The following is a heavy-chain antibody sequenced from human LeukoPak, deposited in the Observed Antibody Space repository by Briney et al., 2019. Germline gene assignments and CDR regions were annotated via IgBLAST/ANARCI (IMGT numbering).Heavy chain of an antibody. J-gene: IGHJ3*01. CDR1: GFTANSYA. V-gene: IGHV3-23*01. Sequence: PGGSLSFSCAASGFTANSYAVSWVRQAPGKRLEWVSAISSSGDSAYYADPVKGRFTISRDNSKKTLYLQMNSLRVEDTAVYHCVKDPYSSGWYGGYAFDLRGQGTMVTVSS. CDR3: VKDPYSSGWYGGYAFDL. D-gene: IGHD6-19*01. CDR2: ISSSGDSA.